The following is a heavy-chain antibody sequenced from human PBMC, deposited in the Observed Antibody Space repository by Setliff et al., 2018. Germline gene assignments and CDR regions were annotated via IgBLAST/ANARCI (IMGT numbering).Heavy chain of an antibody. D-gene: IGHD3-22*01. CDR1: GGTFRSYG. V-gene: IGHV1-69*05. CDR2: IIPNFGTT. Sequence: SVKVSCKASGGTFRSYGISWVRQAPGQGLEWMGGIIPNFGTTSYAQKFQGRVTITTDESTNTAYMELSSLRSEDTAVCYCARDKGYDSSGYYFYYYYYMDVWGKGTTVTVSS. J-gene: IGHJ6*03. CDR3: ARDKGYDSSGYYFYYYYYMDV.